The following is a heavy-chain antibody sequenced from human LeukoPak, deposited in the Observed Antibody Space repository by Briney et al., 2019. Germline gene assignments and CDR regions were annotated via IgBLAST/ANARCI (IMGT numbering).Heavy chain of an antibody. D-gene: IGHD6-13*01. CDR3: ARDKSIAAAGTKVHNY. Sequence: ASVKVSCKASGYTFTSYVISWVRQAPGQGLEWMGWVSAYNGNTNYAQKLQGRVTMTTDTSTSTAYMELRSLRSDDTAVYYCARDKSIAAAGTKVHNYWGQGTLVTVSS. J-gene: IGHJ4*02. CDR2: VSAYNGNT. CDR1: GYTFTSYV. V-gene: IGHV1-18*01.